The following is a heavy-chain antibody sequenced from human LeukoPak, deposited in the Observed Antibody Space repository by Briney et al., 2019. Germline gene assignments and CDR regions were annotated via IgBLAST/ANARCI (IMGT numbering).Heavy chain of an antibody. CDR1: GGSISRYY. J-gene: IGHJ4*02. CDR2: IQTSGST. CDR3: ARDGGSGWYNY. D-gene: IGHD6-19*01. Sequence: SETLSLTCTVSGGSISRYYWNWIRQPAGKGLEWIGRIQTSGSTNYNPSLKSRVTMSVDTSKNQFSLKLSSVTAADTAVYYCARDGGSGWYNYWGQGTLVTVSS. V-gene: IGHV4-4*07.